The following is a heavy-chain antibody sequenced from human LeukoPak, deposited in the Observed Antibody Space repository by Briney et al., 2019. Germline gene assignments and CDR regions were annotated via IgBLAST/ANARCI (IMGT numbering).Heavy chain of an antibody. CDR3: ARNGDSASVVD. CDR2: IYTSGST. Sequence: PSQTLSLTCTVSGGSISSGSYYWSWIRQPAGKGLEWIGRIYTSGSTNYNPSLKSRVTISVDTSKNQFSLKLSSVTAADTAVYYCARNGDSASVVDWGQGTLVTVSS. CDR1: GGSISSGSYY. V-gene: IGHV4-61*02. D-gene: IGHD4-17*01. J-gene: IGHJ4*02.